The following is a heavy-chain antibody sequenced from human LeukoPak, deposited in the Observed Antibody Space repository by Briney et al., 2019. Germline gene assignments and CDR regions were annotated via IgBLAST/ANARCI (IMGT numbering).Heavy chain of an antibody. D-gene: IGHD3-10*01. CDR1: GYSFTSYW. V-gene: IGHV5-51*01. J-gene: IGHJ3*02. CDR3: ARTVDYYGSGSYYPHAFDI. Sequence: GESLKISCKGSGYSFTSYWIGWVRQMPGKGLEWMGIIYPGDSDTRYSPSFQGQVTISADKSISTAYLQWSSLKASDTAMYYCARTVDYYGSGSYYPHAFDIWGQGTMVTVSS. CDR2: IYPGDSDT.